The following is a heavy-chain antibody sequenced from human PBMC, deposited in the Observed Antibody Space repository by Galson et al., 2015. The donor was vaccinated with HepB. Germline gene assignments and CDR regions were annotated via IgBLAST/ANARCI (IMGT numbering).Heavy chain of an antibody. CDR1: GYTFTGYY. CDR2: INPNSGGT. CDR3: ARGGIVVVVTATPLVDYYYYGMDV. D-gene: IGHD2-15*01. V-gene: IGHV1-2*02. Sequence: SVKVSCKASGYTFTGYYMHWVRQAPGQGLEWMGWINPNSGGTNYAQKFQGRVTMTRDTSISTAYMELSRLRSDDTAVYYCARGGIVVVVTATPLVDYYYYGMDVWGQGTTV. J-gene: IGHJ6*02.